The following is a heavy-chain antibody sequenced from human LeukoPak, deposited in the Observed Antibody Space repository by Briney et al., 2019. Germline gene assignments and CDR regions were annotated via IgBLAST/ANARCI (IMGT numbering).Heavy chain of an antibody. J-gene: IGHJ4*02. CDR2: IYNTWST. CDR1: GGSIGSGRYY. V-gene: IGHV4-39*01. Sequence: SETLSLTCGVSGGSIGSGRYYWAWIRQPPGKGLEWIGSIYNTWSTSYNPSLKSRVTMSVDTSKNQFSLRLSSVTAADTAVYYCARNITSVIPAGYFDYWGQGTLVTVSS. D-gene: IGHD2-2*01. CDR3: ARNITSVIPAGYFDY.